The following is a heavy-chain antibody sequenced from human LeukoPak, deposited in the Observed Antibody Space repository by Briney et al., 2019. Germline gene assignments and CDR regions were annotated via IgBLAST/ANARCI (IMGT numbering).Heavy chain of an antibody. CDR2: ITRSSSYI. D-gene: IGHD1-1*01. J-gene: IGHJ4*02. Sequence: GGSLRLSCAASGFTFSSYNMNWVRQAPGKGLEWVSSITRSSSYIHYADSVKGRFTISRHNSKNTVYLQMNNLRAEDTAMYYCARVDTTLSYKLDYWGQGTLVTVSS. CDR3: ARVDTTLSYKLDY. CDR1: GFTFSSYN. V-gene: IGHV3-21*04.